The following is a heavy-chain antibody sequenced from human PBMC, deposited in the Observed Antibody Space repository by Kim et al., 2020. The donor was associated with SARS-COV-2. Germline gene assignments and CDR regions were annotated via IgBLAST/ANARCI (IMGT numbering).Heavy chain of an antibody. CDR1: GGSFSGYY. J-gene: IGHJ6*02. D-gene: IGHD2-15*01. CDR2: INHSGST. CDR3: ARTPGPLLQLSVRSRYGMDV. Sequence: SETLSLTCAVYGGSFSGYYWSWIRQPPGKGLEWIGEINHSGSTNYNPSLKSRVTISVDTSKNQFSLKLSSVTAADTAVYYCARTPGPLLQLSVRSRYGMDVWGQGTTVTVSS. V-gene: IGHV4-34*01.